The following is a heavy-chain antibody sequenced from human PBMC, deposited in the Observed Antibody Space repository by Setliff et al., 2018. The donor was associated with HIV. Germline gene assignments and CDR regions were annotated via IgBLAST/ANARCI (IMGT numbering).Heavy chain of an antibody. D-gene: IGHD2-2*01. V-gene: IGHV4-34*01. CDR1: GGSFTRYY. CDR2: INHSGST. CDR3: ARKVGGDFDH. Sequence: SETLSLTCVVYGGSFTRYYWTWIRQPPGKGLECIGEINHSGSTNYNPSLKGRVTISVDTSKNQFSLKLSSVTAADTAVYFCARKVGGDFDHWGQGTLVTVSS. J-gene: IGHJ4*02.